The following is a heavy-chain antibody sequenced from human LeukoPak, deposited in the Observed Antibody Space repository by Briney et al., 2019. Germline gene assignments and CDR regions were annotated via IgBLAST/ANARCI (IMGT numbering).Heavy chain of an antibody. Sequence: PSETLSLTCTVSGDSINSLDLWSWVRQPPGKGLEWIGEMYLSGTTHSNPSVKSRVTISIDKSKNQFFLNLSSVTAADTAVYYCAGLVGRYSSGLYYYYFDYWGQGTMVTVSS. CDR3: AGLVGRYSSGLYYYYFDY. CDR2: MYLSGTT. J-gene: IGHJ4*03. V-gene: IGHV4-4*02. CDR1: GDSINSLDL. D-gene: IGHD3-22*01.